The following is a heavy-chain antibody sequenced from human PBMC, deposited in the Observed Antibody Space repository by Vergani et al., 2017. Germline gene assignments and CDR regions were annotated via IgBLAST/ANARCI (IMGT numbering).Heavy chain of an antibody. D-gene: IGHD3-10*01. Sequence: EVQLVESGGGLVKPGGSLRLSCAASGFTFSNAWMSWVRQAPGKGLEWVGRIKSKTDGGTTDYAAPVKGRFTISRDDSKNTLYLQMNSLKTEDTAVYYCTTARFGELLSQTPWGYYYYYMDVWGKGTTVTVSS. CDR3: TTARFGELLSQTPWGYYYYYMDV. V-gene: IGHV3-15*01. CDR2: IKSKTDGGTT. CDR1: GFTFSNAW. J-gene: IGHJ6*03.